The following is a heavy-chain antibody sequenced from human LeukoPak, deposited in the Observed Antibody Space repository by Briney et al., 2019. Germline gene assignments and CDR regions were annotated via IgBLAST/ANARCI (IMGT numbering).Heavy chain of an antibody. Sequence: GESLKISCQVSGYIFTNYWIGWVRQMPGKGLEWMGIMYPGDSEATYSPSFQGQVTISADKSISTAYLQWSSLKATDTAMYYCARRANWGYYFDYWGQGTLVTVSS. CDR1: GYIFTNYW. J-gene: IGHJ4*02. V-gene: IGHV5-51*01. CDR2: MYPGDSEA. D-gene: IGHD7-27*01. CDR3: ARRANWGYYFDY.